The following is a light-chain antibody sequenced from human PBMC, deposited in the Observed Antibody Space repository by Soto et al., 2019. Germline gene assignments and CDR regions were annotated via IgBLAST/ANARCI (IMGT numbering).Light chain of an antibody. CDR2: GAS. J-gene: IGKJ1*01. Sequence: VVTQSAATLSVSPGARATLSCRASQSVSSNLAWYQQKPGQAPSLLIYGASTRATGIPARFSGSGSGTEFTLTISSLQSEDFVVYYCQQYNNWPRRTFGQGTKVDI. CDR3: QQYNNWPRRT. CDR1: QSVSSN. V-gene: IGKV3-15*01.